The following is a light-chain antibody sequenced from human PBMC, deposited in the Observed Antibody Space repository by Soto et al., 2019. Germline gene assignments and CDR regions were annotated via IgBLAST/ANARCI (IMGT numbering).Light chain of an antibody. CDR3: QSYDSSLSGSV. V-gene: IGLV1-40*01. CDR2: CNN. J-gene: IGLJ2*01. CDR1: SSNSGAGYD. Sequence: QSVLTQPPSVSGAPGQRVTISCTGSSSNSGAGYDVHWYQQLPGAAPKLLIHCNNNRPSGVPDRFSGSKSGASASLAITGLQAEDEADYYCQSYDSSLSGSVFGGGTKLTVL.